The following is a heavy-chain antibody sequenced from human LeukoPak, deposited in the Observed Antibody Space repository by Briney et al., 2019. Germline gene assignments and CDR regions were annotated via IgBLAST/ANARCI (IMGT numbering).Heavy chain of an antibody. CDR2: IYYSGST. V-gene: IGHV4-39*07. D-gene: IGHD2-21*02. Sequence: SETLSLTCTVSGGSISSSSYYWGWIRQPPGKGLEWIGNIYYSGSTYYNPSLKSRVTISVDTSKNQFSLKLSSVTAADTAVYYCAREGASLAYCGGDCSIDRDLLTYYYYYMDVWGKGTTVTVSS. CDR1: GGSISSSSYY. J-gene: IGHJ6*03. CDR3: AREGASLAYCGGDCSIDRDLLTYYYYYMDV.